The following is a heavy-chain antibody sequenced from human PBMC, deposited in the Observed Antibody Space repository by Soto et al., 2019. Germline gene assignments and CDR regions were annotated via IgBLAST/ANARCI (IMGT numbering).Heavy chain of an antibody. CDR2: ISYDGSNK. J-gene: IGHJ3*02. Sequence: GGSLRLSCAASGFTFSSYAMHWVRQAPGKGLEWVAVISYDGSNKYYADSVKGRFTISRDNAKNTLYLQMNSLRAEDTAVYYCARATTAVERAFDIWGQGTMVTVS. CDR3: ARATTAVERAFDI. V-gene: IGHV3-30-3*01. D-gene: IGHD1-1*01. CDR1: GFTFSSYA.